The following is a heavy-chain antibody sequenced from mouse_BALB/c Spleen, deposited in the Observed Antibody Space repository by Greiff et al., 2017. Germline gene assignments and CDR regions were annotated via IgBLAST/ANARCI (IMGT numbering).Heavy chain of an antibody. CDR3: ARALYGYDGGYFDV. CDR1: GFTFSSYA. Sequence: EVQLVESGGGLVKPGGSLKLSCAASGFTFSSYAMSWVRQSPEKRLEWVAEISSGGSYTYYPDTVTGRFTISRGNAKNTLYLEMSSLRSEDTAMYYCARALYGYDGGYFDVWGAGTTVTVSS. V-gene: IGHV5-9-4*01. D-gene: IGHD2-2*01. CDR2: ISSGGSYT. J-gene: IGHJ1*01.